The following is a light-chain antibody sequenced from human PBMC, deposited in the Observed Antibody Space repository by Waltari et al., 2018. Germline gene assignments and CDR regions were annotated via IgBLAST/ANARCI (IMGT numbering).Light chain of an antibody. V-gene: IGLV2-14*01. CDR3: NSYTSSSTSYVV. J-gene: IGLJ2*01. CDR2: GVS. Sequence: QSALTQPASVSGSPGQSNTISCTGTSSDVGGYKYVSWYQQHPGKAPKLMIYGVSRRPSGVSNRFSGSKSGNTASLTISGLQAEDKADYYCNSYTSSSTSYVVFGGGTKLTVL. CDR1: SSDVGGYKY.